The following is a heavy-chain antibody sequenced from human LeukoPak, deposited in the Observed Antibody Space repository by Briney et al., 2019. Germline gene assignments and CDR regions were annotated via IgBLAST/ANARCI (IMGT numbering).Heavy chain of an antibody. CDR2: IKQDGSEK. CDR1: GFTFSSYW. J-gene: IGHJ4*02. Sequence: SGGSLRLSCAASGFTFSSYWMSWVRQAPGKGLEWVANIKQDGSEKYYVDSVKGRFTISRDNAKNSLYLQMNSLRAEDTAVYYCARDERDSSGWYWDYWGRGTLVTVSS. CDR3: ARDERDSSGWYWDY. V-gene: IGHV3-7*01. D-gene: IGHD6-19*01.